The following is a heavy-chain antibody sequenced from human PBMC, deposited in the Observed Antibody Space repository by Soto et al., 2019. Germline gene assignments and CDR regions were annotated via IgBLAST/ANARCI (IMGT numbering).Heavy chain of an antibody. Sequence: PGGSLRLSCQASGFMFTKNAVAWVRQAPGKGLEWLSGISGTAGRTYYADSVKGRFIISRDTSKNTVYLQMNSLRAEDTAIYYCAGRTVATSWTLDIWGQGTTVTVSS. CDR1: GFMFTKNA. J-gene: IGHJ3*02. V-gene: IGHV3-23*01. CDR3: AGRTVATSWTLDI. CDR2: ISGTAGRT. D-gene: IGHD5-12*01.